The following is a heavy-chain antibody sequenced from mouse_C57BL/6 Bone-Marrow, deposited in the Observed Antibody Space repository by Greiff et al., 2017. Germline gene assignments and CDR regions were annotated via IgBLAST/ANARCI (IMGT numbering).Heavy chain of an antibody. V-gene: IGHV5-4*01. CDR1: GFTFSSYA. D-gene: IGHD1-1*01. CDR3: ARDPSLYYGSSSFDY. Sequence: EVQLVESGGGLVKPGGSLKLSCAASGFTFSSYAMSWVRQTPEKRLEWVATISDGGSYTYYPDNVKGRFTISRDNAKNNLYLQMSHLKSEDTAMYYCARDPSLYYGSSSFDYWGQGTTLTVSS. CDR2: ISDGGSYT. J-gene: IGHJ2*01.